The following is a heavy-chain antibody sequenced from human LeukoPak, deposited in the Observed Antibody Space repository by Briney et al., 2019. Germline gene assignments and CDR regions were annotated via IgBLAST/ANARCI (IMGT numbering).Heavy chain of an antibody. D-gene: IGHD1/OR15-1a*01. Sequence: GASVKVSCKASGYTFTGYYMHWVRQAPGQGLEWMGWINPNSGGTNYAQKFQGRVTMTEDTSTDTAYMELSSLRSEDTAVYYCATSPTSFRLDYWGQGTLVTVSS. CDR3: ATSPTSFRLDY. V-gene: IGHV1-2*02. CDR1: GYTFTGYY. CDR2: INPNSGGT. J-gene: IGHJ4*02.